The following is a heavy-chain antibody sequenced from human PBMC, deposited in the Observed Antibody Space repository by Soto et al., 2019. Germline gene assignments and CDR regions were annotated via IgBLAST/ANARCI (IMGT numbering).Heavy chain of an antibody. CDR1: GYTFTSYA. CDR2: INAGNGNT. D-gene: IGHD6-13*01. J-gene: IGHJ4*02. V-gene: IGHV1-3*01. CDR3: ARDLRIAAAGPGY. Sequence: ASVKVSCKASGYTFTSYAMHWVRQAPGQRLEWMGWINAGNGNTKYSQKFQVRVTITRDTSASTAYMELSSLRSEDTAVYYCARDLRIAAAGPGYWGQGTPVTVSS.